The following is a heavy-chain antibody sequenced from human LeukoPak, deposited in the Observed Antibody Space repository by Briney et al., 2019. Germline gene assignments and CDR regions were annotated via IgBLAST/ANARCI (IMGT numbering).Heavy chain of an antibody. V-gene: IGHV3-64*01. D-gene: IGHD3-10*01. J-gene: IGHJ6*02. CDR2: ISNNGGDT. Sequence: GGSLRLSCAAPGFTFSIYNMHWVRQAPGKGLEYVSAISNNGGDTYYTKSVKGRFTISRDNSKNTLYLQMGSLRPEDMAVYYCARAPTSGNYDVWGQGTTVTVSS. CDR3: ARAPTSGNYDV. CDR1: GFTFSIYN.